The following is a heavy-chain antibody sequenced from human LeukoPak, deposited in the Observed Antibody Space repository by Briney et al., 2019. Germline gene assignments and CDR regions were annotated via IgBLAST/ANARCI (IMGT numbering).Heavy chain of an antibody. D-gene: IGHD3-10*01. CDR2: IYYTGST. V-gene: IGHV4-59*01. CDR3: ARVSVHGYSDY. CDR1: RGSISNYY. Sequence: SETLSLTCTVSRGSISNYYWNWIRQPPGKGLEWIGYIYYTGSTKYNPSLKGRVTISVDTSKNQFSLKLSSVTAADTAVYYCARVSVHGYSDYWGQGTLVTVSS. J-gene: IGHJ4*02.